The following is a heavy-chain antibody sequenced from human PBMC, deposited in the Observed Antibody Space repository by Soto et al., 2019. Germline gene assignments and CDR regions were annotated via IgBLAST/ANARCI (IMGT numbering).Heavy chain of an antibody. D-gene: IGHD1-1*01. V-gene: IGHV4-34*02. CDR3: SRGNDAYKGGRT. CDR1: DGSLSDDY. J-gene: IGHJ5*02. CDR2: IHPSGST. Sequence: QVQLQQWGAGLLKPSETLSLTCAVYDGSLSDDYYTWTRQSPGKGLEWMVEIHPSGSTYYNPFLKARVTLSQDTSKKQFSLNLISVTAADTGEYYCSRGNDAYKGGRTWGQGTLVTVSS.